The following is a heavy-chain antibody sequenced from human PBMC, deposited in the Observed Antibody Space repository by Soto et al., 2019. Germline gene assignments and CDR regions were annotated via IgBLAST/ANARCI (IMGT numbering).Heavy chain of an antibody. D-gene: IGHD3-3*02. J-gene: IGHJ4*02. CDR1: GGSISSYY. CDR3: ARQLDAGPFDY. Sequence: SETLSLTCTVSGGSISSYYWSWIRQPPGKGLEWIGYIYYSGSTNYNPSLKSRVTISVDTSKNQFSLKLSSVTAADTAVYYCARQLDAGPFDYWGQGTLVTVSS. CDR2: IYYSGST. V-gene: IGHV4-59*08.